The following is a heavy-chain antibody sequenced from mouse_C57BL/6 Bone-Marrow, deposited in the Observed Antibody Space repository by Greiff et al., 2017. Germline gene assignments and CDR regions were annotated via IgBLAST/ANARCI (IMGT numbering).Heavy chain of an antibody. CDR3: ARHGYYDV. CDR2: ISSGGSYT. J-gene: IGHJ1*03. Sequence: EVKLMESGGDLVKPGGSLKLSCAASGFTFSSYGMSWVRQTPDKRLEWVATISSGGSYTYYPDSVKGRFTISSYNAKNTLYLQMSSLKSEDTAMYYCARHGYYDVWGTGTTVTVTS. V-gene: IGHV5-6*01. CDR1: GFTFSSYG.